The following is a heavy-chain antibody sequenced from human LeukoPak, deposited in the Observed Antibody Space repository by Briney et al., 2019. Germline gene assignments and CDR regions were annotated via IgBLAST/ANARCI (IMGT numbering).Heavy chain of an antibody. D-gene: IGHD3-22*01. V-gene: IGHV1-8*01. CDR2: MSPNSGNT. J-gene: IGHJ4*02. Sequence: GASVKVSCKASGYTFTSYDINWVRQATGHGLEWMGWMSPNSGNTGYAQKFQGRVTMTRNTSISTAYLEMSSLTSEDTAVYYCARGHGVWYYFDSSGSLFDYWGQGTLVTVSS. CDR3: ARGHGVWYYFDSSGSLFDY. CDR1: GYTFTSYD.